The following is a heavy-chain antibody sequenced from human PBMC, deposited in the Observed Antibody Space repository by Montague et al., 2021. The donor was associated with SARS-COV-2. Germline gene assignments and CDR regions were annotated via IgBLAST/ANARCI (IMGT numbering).Heavy chain of an antibody. V-gene: IGHV4-59*01. J-gene: IGHJ5*01. CDR2: IYNTGGT. D-gene: IGHD5-12*01. Sequence: SETLSLTCSVSGGSISGYCWSWIRQSPGKGLEWVGYIYNTGGTNYNPSLESRVTISLDTSKNQFSLRLSSVTPADTAVYYCAREWGVLYKGGHDYGWFDAWGPGTLVTVSS. CDR3: AREWGVLYKGGHDYGWFDA. CDR1: GGSISGYC.